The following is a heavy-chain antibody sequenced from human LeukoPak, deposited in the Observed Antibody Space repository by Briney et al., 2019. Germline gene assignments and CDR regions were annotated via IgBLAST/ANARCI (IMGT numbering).Heavy chain of an antibody. CDR3: ARSPYSSSWFTDDY. J-gene: IGHJ4*02. V-gene: IGHV3-30*04. Sequence: GGSLRLSCAASGFTFSSYAMHWVRQAPGKGLEWVAVISYDGSNKYYADSVKGRFTISRDNSKNTLYLQMNSLRAEDTAVYYCARSPYSSSWFTDDYWGQGTLVTVSS. D-gene: IGHD6-13*01. CDR1: GFTFSSYA. CDR2: ISYDGSNK.